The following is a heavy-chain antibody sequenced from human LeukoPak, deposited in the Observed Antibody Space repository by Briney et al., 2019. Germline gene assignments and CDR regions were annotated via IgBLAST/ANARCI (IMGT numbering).Heavy chain of an antibody. CDR1: GYTLIELS. CDR2: FDPENGET. Sequence: GASVKVSCKVSGYTLIELSMHWVRQAPGKGLEWMGGFDPENGETIYAQKFQGRVTMTEDTSTETAHMELSSLRSEDTAVYYCARDPGVSPLAGHFDYWGQGTLVTVSS. V-gene: IGHV1-24*01. J-gene: IGHJ4*02. CDR3: ARDPGVSPLAGHFDY. D-gene: IGHD6-19*01.